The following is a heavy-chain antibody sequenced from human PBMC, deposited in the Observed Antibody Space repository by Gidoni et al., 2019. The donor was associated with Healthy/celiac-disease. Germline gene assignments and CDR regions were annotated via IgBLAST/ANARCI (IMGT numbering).Heavy chain of an antibody. CDR2: IYSGGST. CDR3: ARDGRGSYYYYYGMDV. Sequence: VKLVESGGGLVQPGGSLRLSCAASGLTVGGTYMIWVRQAPGKGLGWVLVIYSGGSTYYADSVKGRFTISRDNSKNTLYLQMNSLRAEDTAVYYCARDGRGSYYYYYGMDVWGQGTTVTVSS. V-gene: IGHV3-66*02. J-gene: IGHJ6*02. CDR1: GLTVGGTY. D-gene: IGHD1-26*01.